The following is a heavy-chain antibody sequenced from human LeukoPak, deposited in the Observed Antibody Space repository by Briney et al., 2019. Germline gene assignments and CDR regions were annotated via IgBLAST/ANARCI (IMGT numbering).Heavy chain of an antibody. CDR1: GFTVSRNY. V-gene: IGHV3-23*01. J-gene: IGHJ4*02. CDR3: VRSTFIES. Sequence: GGSLRLSCAASGFTVSRNYMSWVRQAPGKGLEWVSAISDNARETYYADSVKGRFTISRDNSKNTLYLQMNSLRAEDTALYYCVRSTFIESWGQGTLVTVSS. CDR2: ISDNARET.